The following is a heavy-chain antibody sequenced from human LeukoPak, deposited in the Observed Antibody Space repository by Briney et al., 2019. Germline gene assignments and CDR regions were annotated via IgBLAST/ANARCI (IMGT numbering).Heavy chain of an antibody. V-gene: IGHV1-69*13. Sequence: SVKVSCKASGGTFSSYAISWVRQAPGQGLEWMGGIIPIFGTANYAQKFQGRVTITADESTSTAYMELSSLRSEDTAVYYCARVGEAPDIVGYSFDYWGQGTLVTVSS. CDR2: IIPIFGTA. J-gene: IGHJ4*02. CDR1: GGTFSSYA. CDR3: ARVGEAPDIVGYSFDY. D-gene: IGHD2-15*01.